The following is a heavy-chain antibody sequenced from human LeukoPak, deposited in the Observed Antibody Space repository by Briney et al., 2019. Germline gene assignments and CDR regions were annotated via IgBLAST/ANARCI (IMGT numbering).Heavy chain of an antibody. D-gene: IGHD5-12*01. CDR2: ISSSGGRT. J-gene: IGHJ4*02. CDR1: GFTFTNYA. V-gene: IGHV3-23*01. Sequence: SGGSLRLSCAASGFTFTNYAMNWVRQAPGKGLEWVSTISSSGGRTYYADSVKGRFTISRDNSKNTLYLHMNSLRAEETAVYYCAKVQYGGYDKYYFDYWGQGTLVTVSS. CDR3: AKVQYGGYDKYYFDY.